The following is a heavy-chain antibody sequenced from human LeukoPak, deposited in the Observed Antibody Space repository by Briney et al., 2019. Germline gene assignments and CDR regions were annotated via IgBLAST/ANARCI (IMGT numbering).Heavy chain of an antibody. Sequence: GGSLRLSCAASGFTFDYYAMHWARQAPGKGLEWVSLIGGGGRITYYADSVKGRFTISRDNSRNSLYLQMNSLRTEDTAFYYCAKDPHSSAYCKTFDDGGQGTLVTVS. CDR2: IGGGGRIT. J-gene: IGHJ4*02. D-gene: IGHD3-22*01. V-gene: IGHV3-43*02. CDR3: AKDPHSSAYCKTFDD. CDR1: GFTFDYYA.